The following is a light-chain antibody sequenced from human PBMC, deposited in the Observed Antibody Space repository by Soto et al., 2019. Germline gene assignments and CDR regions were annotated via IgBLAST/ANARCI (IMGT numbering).Light chain of an antibody. CDR2: AAS. J-gene: IGKJ4*01. CDR1: QGISSY. Sequence: DIQLTQSPSFLSASVGDRVTITCRASQGISSYLAWYQQKPGKAPKLLIYAASTLQSGVPSRFSGSSSGTEFTLTISSLQPEDFATYYWQQLNSYPPRFTFGGGTKVEIK. V-gene: IGKV1-9*01. CDR3: QQLNSYPPRFT.